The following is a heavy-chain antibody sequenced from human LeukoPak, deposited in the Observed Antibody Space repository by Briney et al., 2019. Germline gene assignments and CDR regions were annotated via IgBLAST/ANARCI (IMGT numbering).Heavy chain of an antibody. J-gene: IGHJ4*02. V-gene: IGHV4-39*07. CDR2: IYYSGST. CDR1: GGSISSSSYY. CDR3: ARGLVDYDILTGYYNYFDY. D-gene: IGHD3-9*01. Sequence: SETLSLTCTVSGGSISSSSYYWGWIRQPPGKGLEWIGSIYYSGSTYYNPSLKSRVTISVDTSKNQFSLKLSSVTAADTAVYYCARGLVDYDILTGYYNYFDYWGQGTLVTVSS.